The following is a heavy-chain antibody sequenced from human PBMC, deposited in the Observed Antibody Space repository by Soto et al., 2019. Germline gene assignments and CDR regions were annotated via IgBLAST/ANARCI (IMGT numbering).Heavy chain of an antibody. V-gene: IGHV1-18*01. CDR2: ISAYNGNT. CDR1: GYTFTSYG. J-gene: IGHJ5*02. CDR3: ARAAQTWYSGTIHGWFDP. Sequence: ASVKVSCKASGYTFTSYGISCVRQAPGQGLEWMGWISAYNGNTNYAQKLQGRVTMTTDTSTSTAYMELRSLRSDDTAVYYCARAAQTWYSGTIHGWFDPWGQGTLVTVSS. D-gene: IGHD1-26*01.